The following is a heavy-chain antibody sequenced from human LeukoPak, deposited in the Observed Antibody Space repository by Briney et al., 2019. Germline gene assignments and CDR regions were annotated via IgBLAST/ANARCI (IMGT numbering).Heavy chain of an antibody. D-gene: IGHD5-18*01. V-gene: IGHV3-7*04. J-gene: IGHJ6*03. CDR1: GFTFSSYW. Sequence: GGSLRLSCAASGFTFSSYWMSWVRQAPGKGLEWVANIKQDGSEKNYVDSVKGRFTISRDNAKNSLYLQMNSLRAEDTAVYYCARVKSGYSYGPHYYYYYMDVWGKGTTVTASS. CDR3: ARVKSGYSYGPHYYYYYMDV. CDR2: IKQDGSEK.